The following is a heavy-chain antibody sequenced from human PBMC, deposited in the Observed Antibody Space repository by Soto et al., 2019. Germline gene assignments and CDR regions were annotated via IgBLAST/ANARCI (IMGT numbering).Heavy chain of an antibody. Sequence: GGSLRLSCAASGFTFSSYAMSWVRQAPGKGLEWVSSISSSSSYIYYADSVKGRFTISRDNAKNSLYLQMNSLRAEDTAVYYCARVIAVAGLTDYWGQGTLVTVSS. CDR2: ISSSSSYI. CDR3: ARVIAVAGLTDY. J-gene: IGHJ4*02. CDR1: GFTFSSYA. D-gene: IGHD6-19*01. V-gene: IGHV3-21*01.